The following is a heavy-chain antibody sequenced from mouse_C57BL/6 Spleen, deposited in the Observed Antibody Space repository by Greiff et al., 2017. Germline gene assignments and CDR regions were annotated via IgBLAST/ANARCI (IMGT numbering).Heavy chain of an antibody. V-gene: IGHV1-26*01. D-gene: IGHD1-1*01. CDR1: GYTFTDYY. CDR3: AIYGSSSDYAMDY. CDR2: INPNNGGT. Sequence: VQLQQSGPELVKPGASVKISCKASGYTFTDYYMNWVKQSHGKSLEWIGDINPNNGGTSYNQKFKGKATLTVDKSSSTAYMELRSLTSEDSAVYYCAIYGSSSDYAMDYWGQGTSVTVSS. J-gene: IGHJ4*01.